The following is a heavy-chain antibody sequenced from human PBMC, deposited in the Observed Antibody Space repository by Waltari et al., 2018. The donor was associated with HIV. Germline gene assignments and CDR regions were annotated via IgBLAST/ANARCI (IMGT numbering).Heavy chain of an antibody. Sequence: LVESGGGVVKIGGSIRLTCEASGFELRHYSMNWVRQSPVSGLEWVASIRRGNNEKHYLDSVRGRFVISRDNSESFVYLQMESVREEDTATYFCVRDDPGYGPIDYWGQGTPVTV. J-gene: IGHJ4*02. CDR1: GFELRHYS. CDR3: VRDDPGYGPIDY. V-gene: IGHV3-21*04. D-gene: IGHD3-10*01. CDR2: IRRGNNEK.